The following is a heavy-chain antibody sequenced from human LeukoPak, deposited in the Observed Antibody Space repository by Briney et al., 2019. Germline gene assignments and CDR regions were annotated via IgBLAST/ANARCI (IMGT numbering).Heavy chain of an antibody. J-gene: IGHJ4*02. CDR2: IWYDGSNK. Sequence: GRSLRLSCGASGFTFSSYGMHWVRQAPGKGLEWVAVIWYDGSNKYYADSVKGRFTISRDNSKNTLYLQMNSLRAEDTAVYYCARGKQGFDYWGQGTLVTVSS. V-gene: IGHV3-33*01. CDR3: ARGKQGFDY. CDR1: GFTFSSYG.